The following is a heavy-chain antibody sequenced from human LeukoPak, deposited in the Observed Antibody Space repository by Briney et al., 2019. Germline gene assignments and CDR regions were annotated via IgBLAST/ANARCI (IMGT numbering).Heavy chain of an antibody. Sequence: GASVKVSCKASGGTFSSYAISWVQQAPGQGLEWMGRIIPILGIANYAQKFQGRVTITADKSTSTAYMELSSLRSEDTAVYYCARDQEGGHDYWGQGTLSPSPQ. CDR3: ARDQEGGHDY. CDR2: IIPILGIA. J-gene: IGHJ4*02. CDR1: GGTFSSYA. D-gene: IGHD6-25*01. V-gene: IGHV1-69*04.